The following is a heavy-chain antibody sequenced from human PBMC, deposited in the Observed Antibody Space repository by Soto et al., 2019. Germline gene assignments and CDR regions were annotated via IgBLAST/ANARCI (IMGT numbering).Heavy chain of an antibody. V-gene: IGHV3-48*02. J-gene: IGHJ4*02. CDR2: ITSDTKTI. Sequence: EVQLVESGGALVQRGGSLRLSCVASGFTFSVYSMNWVRQAPGKGLEWFSYITSDTKTIKYADSVKGRFTISRDNAKNSVYLQMNSLRDEDTAVYYCARSVDGHFDYWGQGTVVTVSS. D-gene: IGHD6-19*01. CDR3: ARSVDGHFDY. CDR1: GFTFSVYS.